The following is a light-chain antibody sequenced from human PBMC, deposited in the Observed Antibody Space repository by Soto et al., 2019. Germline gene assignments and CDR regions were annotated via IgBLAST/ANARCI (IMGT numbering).Light chain of an antibody. J-gene: IGKJ3*01. CDR2: AAS. V-gene: IGKV1-12*01. Sequence: DIPMTQSPSSVSASVGDRVTITCRASQGISSYLAWYQQRPGSAPKLLIYAASSLQSGVPSRFSGSGSGTDFTLTITSPQPEDFATYYCQQANSFPRTFGPGTKVDFK. CDR1: QGISSY. CDR3: QQANSFPRT.